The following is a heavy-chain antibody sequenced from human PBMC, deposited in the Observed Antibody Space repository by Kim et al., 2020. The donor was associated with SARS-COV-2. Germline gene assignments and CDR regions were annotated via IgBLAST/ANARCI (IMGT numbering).Heavy chain of an antibody. CDR2: IYYSGST. V-gene: IGHV4-31*03. CDR3: ARDVGDGSGSYDY. CDR1: GGSISSGGYY. D-gene: IGHD3-10*01. Sequence: SETLSLTCTVSGGSISSGGYYWSWIRQHPGKGLEWIGYIYYSGSTYYNPSLKSRVTISVDTSKNQFSLKLSSVTAADTAVYYCARDVGDGSGSYDYWGQGTLVTVSS. J-gene: IGHJ4*02.